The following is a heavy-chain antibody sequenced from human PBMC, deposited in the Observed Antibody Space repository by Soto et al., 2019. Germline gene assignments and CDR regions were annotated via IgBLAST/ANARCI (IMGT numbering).Heavy chain of an antibody. CDR2: VYYSGTT. CDR1: GGSVSNKTYY. D-gene: IGHD4-17*01. V-gene: IGHV4-61*01. J-gene: IGHJ4*02. CDR3: ARTTAVPNTLRSRYFFDY. Sequence: SETLSLTXSVSGGSVSNKTYYWSWIRQPPGKRLEWIGYVYYSGTTNYNPSLKSRVTISVDLSKNQLSLRLSSVTTADTALYYCARTTAVPNTLRSRYFFDYWGQGTLVTVPQ.